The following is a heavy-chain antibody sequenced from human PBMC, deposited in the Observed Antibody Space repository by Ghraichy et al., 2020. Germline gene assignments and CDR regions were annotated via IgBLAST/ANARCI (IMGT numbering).Heavy chain of an antibody. CDR1: GFTFDDYT. CDR3: AKVAYRRVAATGYDAFDI. D-gene: IGHD2-15*01. CDR2: ISWDGGST. J-gene: IGHJ3*02. Sequence: GESLNISCAASGFTFDDYTMHWVRQAPGKGLEWVSLISWDGGSTYYADSVKGRFTISRDNSKNSLYLQMNSLRTEDTALYYCAKVAYRRVAATGYDAFDIWGQGTMVTVSS. V-gene: IGHV3-43*01.